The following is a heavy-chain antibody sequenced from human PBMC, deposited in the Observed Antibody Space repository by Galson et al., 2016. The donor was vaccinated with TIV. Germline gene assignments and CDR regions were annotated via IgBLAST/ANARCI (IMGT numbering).Heavy chain of an antibody. CDR2: IAYTGSP. Sequence: SETLSLTCSVSGGSMKTHYWTWIRQPPGKGLEWIGYIAYTGSPNYNPALRSRVTISMNTSKNQFSLRLQSVTVADTAVYYCARVVLYGDFHELYQWGQGTRVSVSS. CDR1: GGSMKTHY. V-gene: IGHV4-59*11. J-gene: IGHJ1*01. D-gene: IGHD4-17*01. CDR3: ARVVLYGDFHELYQ.